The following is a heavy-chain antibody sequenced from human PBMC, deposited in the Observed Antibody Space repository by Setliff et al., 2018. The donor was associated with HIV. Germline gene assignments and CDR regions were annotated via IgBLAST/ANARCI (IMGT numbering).Heavy chain of an antibody. CDR2: IYYNGNAY. D-gene: IGHD5-12*01. J-gene: IGHJ3*02. CDR3: AREVDVVATSDAFDI. Sequence: TLSLTCTVSGGSISSANYCWSWIRQPPGKGLEWIGYIYYNGNAYYYNPSLKSRTTISLDTSMNQFSLKLTSVTAADTAVYYCAREVDVVATSDAFDIWGQETVFTVSS. CDR1: GGSISSANYC. V-gene: IGHV4-30-4*08.